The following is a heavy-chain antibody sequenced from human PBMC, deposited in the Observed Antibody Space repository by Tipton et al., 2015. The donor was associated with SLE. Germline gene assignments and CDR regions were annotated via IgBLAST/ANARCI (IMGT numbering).Heavy chain of an antibody. D-gene: IGHD2-2*01. CDR2: INHSGST. CDR3: ARCSTRHYYYYYMDV. Sequence: TLSLTCAVYGGSFSGYYWSWIRQPPGKGLEWIGEINHSGSTNYNPSLKSRVTISVDTSKNQFSLKLSSVTAADTAVYYCARCSTRHYYYYYMDVWGKGTTVTASS. CDR1: GGSFSGYY. V-gene: IGHV4-34*01. J-gene: IGHJ6*03.